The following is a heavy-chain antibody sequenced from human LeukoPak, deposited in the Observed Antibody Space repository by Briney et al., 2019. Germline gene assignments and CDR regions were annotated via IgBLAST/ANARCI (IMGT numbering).Heavy chain of an antibody. J-gene: IGHJ3*02. CDR1: GYTFTSYY. CDR2: INANSGGT. Sequence: ASVKVSCKASGYTFTSYYMHWVRQAPGQGLEWMGWINANSGGTNYAQKFQGRVTMTRDTSISTAFMELRRLRSDDTAVYYCARAGFSGYVYDTFDIWGQGTMVTVSS. D-gene: IGHD5-12*01. V-gene: IGHV1-2*02. CDR3: ARAGFSGYVYDTFDI.